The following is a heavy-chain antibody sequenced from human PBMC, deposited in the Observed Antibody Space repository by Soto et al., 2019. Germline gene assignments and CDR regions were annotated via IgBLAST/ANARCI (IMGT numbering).Heavy chain of an antibody. CDR3: ARDPRSAYYHDH. V-gene: IGHV1-69*06. CDR2: IIPIFGTA. J-gene: IGHJ4*02. D-gene: IGHD3-3*01. Sequence: SVKVSCKASGGTFSSYAISWVRQAPGQGLEWMGGIIPIFGTANYAQKFQGTVTITADKSTSTAYMELSSLRSEDTAVYYCARDPRSAYYHDHWGQGTLVTVSS. CDR1: GGTFSSYA.